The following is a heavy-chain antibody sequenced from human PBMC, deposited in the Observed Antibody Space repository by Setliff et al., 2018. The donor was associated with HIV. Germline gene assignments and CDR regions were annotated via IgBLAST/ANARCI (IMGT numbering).Heavy chain of an antibody. V-gene: IGHV1-2*02. J-gene: IGHJ4*02. Sequence: ASVKVSCKASGYTFTGYYMHWVRQAPGQGLEWMGWIDPNSGGTNYAQKFQGRVTMTRDTSISTAYMELSRLGSDDTAVYYCARDRDDILTGYPDYWGQGTLVTSPQ. CDR3: ARDRDDILTGYPDY. CDR1: GYTFTGYY. CDR2: IDPNSGGT. D-gene: IGHD3-9*01.